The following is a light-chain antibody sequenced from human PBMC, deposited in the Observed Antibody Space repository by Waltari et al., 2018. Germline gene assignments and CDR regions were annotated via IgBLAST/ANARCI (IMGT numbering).Light chain of an antibody. CDR2: GAS. V-gene: IGKV3-20*01. CDR3: QHYVRLPAT. Sequence: EIVLTQSPGSLSSSPGERVTLSCRASQSVSRALAWYQQKPGQPPRLRIFGASNRATGIPDRFSGSGSGTDFSLTISRLEPEDVAVYYCQHYVRLPATFGQGTKVEIK. CDR1: QSVSRA. J-gene: IGKJ1*01.